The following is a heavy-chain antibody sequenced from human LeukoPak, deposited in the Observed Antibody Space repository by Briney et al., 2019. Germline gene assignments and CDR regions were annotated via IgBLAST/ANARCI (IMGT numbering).Heavy chain of an antibody. Sequence: GESLKISCKGSGYTFTTYWIGWVRQMPGKGLEWMGILYPGDSDPRYSPSFQGQVTISADKSISTAYLQWSSLKASGSAMYYCVRHGLGSSWFGFDYWGQGTLVTVSS. CDR3: VRHGLGSSWFGFDY. CDR1: GYTFTTYW. J-gene: IGHJ4*02. D-gene: IGHD6-13*01. CDR2: LYPGDSDP. V-gene: IGHV5-51*01.